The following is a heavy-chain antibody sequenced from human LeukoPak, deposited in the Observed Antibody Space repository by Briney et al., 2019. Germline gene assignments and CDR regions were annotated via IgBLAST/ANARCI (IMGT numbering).Heavy chain of an antibody. CDR1: GFTFSSYA. CDR3: ARLRKGYCTNGVCYYTFFDY. V-gene: IGHV3-30-3*01. D-gene: IGHD2-8*01. Sequence: PGRSLRLSCAASGFTFSSYAMHWVRQAPGKGLEWVAVISYDGSNKYYADSVKGRFTISRDNAKNSLYLQMNSLRAEDTAVYYCARLRKGYCTNGVCYYTFFDYWGQGTLVTVSS. CDR2: ISYDGSNK. J-gene: IGHJ4*02.